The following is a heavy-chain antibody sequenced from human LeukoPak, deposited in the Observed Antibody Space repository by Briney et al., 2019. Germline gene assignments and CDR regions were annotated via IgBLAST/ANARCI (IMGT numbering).Heavy chain of an antibody. CDR2: IIPILGIA. D-gene: IGHD4-23*01. J-gene: IGHJ4*02. V-gene: IGHV1-69*04. CDR3: ARDSVPVVKSFDY. CDR1: GGTFSSYA. Sequence: ASVKVSCKASGGTFSSYAISWVRQAPGQGLEWMGRIIPILGIANYAQKFQGRVTITADKSTSTAYMELSSLRSEDTAVYYCARDSVPVVKSFDYWGQGTLVAVSS.